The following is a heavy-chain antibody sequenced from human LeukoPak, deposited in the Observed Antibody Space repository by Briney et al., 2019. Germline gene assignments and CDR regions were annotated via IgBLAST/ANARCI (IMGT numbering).Heavy chain of an antibody. CDR3: AKDIVGALGRLAAVDY. D-gene: IGHD1-26*01. J-gene: IGHJ4*02. CDR1: GFTFDDYA. CDR2: ISWNSGSI. V-gene: IGHV3-9*01. Sequence: GGSLRLSCAASGFTFDDYAMHWVRQAPGKGLEWVSGISWNSGSIGYADSVKGRFTISRDNAKNSLYLQMNSLRAEDTALYYCAKDIVGALGRLAAVDYWGQGTLVTVSS.